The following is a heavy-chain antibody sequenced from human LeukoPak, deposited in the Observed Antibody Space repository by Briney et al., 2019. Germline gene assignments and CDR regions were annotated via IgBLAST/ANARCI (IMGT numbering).Heavy chain of an antibody. CDR2: IIPILGIA. V-gene: IGHV1-69*04. CDR1: GGTFSSYA. CDR3: ARTLDYGDYEGDDY. J-gene: IGHJ4*02. Sequence: ASVKVSCKASGGTFSSYAISWVRQAPGQGLEWMGRIIPILGIANYAQKFQGRVTITADKSTSTAYMELSSLRSEDTAVYYCARTLDYGDYEGDDYWGQGTLVTVSS. D-gene: IGHD4-17*01.